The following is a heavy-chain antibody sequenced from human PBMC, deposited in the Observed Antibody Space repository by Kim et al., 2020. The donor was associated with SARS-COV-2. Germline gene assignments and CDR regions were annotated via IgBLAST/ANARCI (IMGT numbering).Heavy chain of an antibody. J-gene: IGHJ4*02. Sequence: GSNKYYADSGKGRFTISRDNSKNTLYLQMNSLRAEDTAVYYCARGFYFDYWGQGTLVTVSS. CDR2: GSNK. CDR3: ARGFYFDY. V-gene: IGHV3-30*01.